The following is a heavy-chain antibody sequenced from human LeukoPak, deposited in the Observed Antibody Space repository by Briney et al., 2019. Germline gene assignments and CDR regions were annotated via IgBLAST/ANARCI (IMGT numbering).Heavy chain of an antibody. Sequence: GASVKVSCKASGYTFTSYDINWVRQATGQGLEWMGWMNPNSGNTGYAQKFQGRVTMTRNTSISTAYMELSSLRSEDTAVYYRARGPLGYYYDSSGYYSYYYYYYMDVWGKGTTVTVSS. J-gene: IGHJ6*03. V-gene: IGHV1-8*01. D-gene: IGHD3-22*01. CDR3: ARGPLGYYYDSSGYYSYYYYYYMDV. CDR1: GYTFTSYD. CDR2: MNPNSGNT.